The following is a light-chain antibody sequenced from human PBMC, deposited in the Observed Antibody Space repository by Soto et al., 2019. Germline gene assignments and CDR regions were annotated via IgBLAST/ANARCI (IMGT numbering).Light chain of an antibody. Sequence: DIHMTQSPSSLSASVGDRVIITCRASQDINNRLGWYQQKPEKARKSLIYRASNLQSGVPSGFIGSGSGTEFTLNINILQPEDFATYFCQQYEDYPLTFGGGTRVDIK. J-gene: IGKJ4*01. CDR3: QQYEDYPLT. V-gene: IGKV1D-16*01. CDR1: QDINNR. CDR2: RAS.